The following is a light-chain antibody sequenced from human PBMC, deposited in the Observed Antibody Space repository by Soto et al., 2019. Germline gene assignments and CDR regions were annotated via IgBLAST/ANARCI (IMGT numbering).Light chain of an antibody. CDR3: SSYPTSNTRQIV. CDR2: DVS. CDR1: GSDVGGYNY. Sequence: QSVLTRPASVSGSPGQSITISCTGTGSDVGGYNYVSWYQQHPGKAPKFIIYDVSNRPSGVSNHFSGSKSGNTASLIISGLQAEDEADYYCSSYPTSNTRQIVFGTGTKVTVL. J-gene: IGLJ1*01. V-gene: IGLV2-14*01.